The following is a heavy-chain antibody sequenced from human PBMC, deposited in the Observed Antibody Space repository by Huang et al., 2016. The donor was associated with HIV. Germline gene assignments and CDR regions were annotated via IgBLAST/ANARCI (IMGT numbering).Heavy chain of an antibody. V-gene: IGHV1-3*01. CDR2: INGEGLT. CDR1: GFNFLTYA. J-gene: IGHJ5*02. Sequence: QVQLVQSGAEVEKPGASVNLSCKASGFNFLTYALHWVRQAPGQRLEGMGWINGEGLTKYSQKFQGRGTITRDRSASTVYVDFKSLTYEDMAVYYCARDKEAGTPFFDPWGQGTLVTVSS. D-gene: IGHD6-19*01. CDR3: ARDKEAGTPFFDP.